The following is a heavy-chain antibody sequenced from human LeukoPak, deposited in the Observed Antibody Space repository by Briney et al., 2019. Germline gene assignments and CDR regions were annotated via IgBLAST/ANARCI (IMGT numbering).Heavy chain of an antibody. V-gene: IGHV3-30*04. CDR2: ISYDGSNK. Sequence: GGSLRLSCAASGFTFSSYAMHWVRQAPGKGLEWVAVISYDGSNKYYADSVKGRFTISRDNSKNTLYLQMNSLRAEDTAVYYCAKDGPGIVATTTYYFDYWGQGTLVTVSS. J-gene: IGHJ4*02. CDR1: GFTFSSYA. D-gene: IGHD5-12*01. CDR3: AKDGPGIVATTTYYFDY.